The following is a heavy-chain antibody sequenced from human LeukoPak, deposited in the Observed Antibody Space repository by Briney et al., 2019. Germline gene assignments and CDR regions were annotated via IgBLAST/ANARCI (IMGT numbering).Heavy chain of an antibody. CDR1: GYTFIDYY. CDR2: INPSGGST. D-gene: IGHD4-23*01. J-gene: IGHJ4*02. CDR3: ARDYGGNDGFDY. V-gene: IGHV1-46*01. Sequence: ASVKVSCKTSGYTFIDYYMHWVRQAPGQGLEWMGIINPSGGSTSYAQKFQGRDTLTRDTSTSTVYMELSSLRSEDTAVYYCARDYGGNDGFDYWGQGTLVTVSS.